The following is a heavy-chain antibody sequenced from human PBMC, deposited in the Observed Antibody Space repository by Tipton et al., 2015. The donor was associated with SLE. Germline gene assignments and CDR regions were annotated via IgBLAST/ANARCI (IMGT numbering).Heavy chain of an antibody. CDR2: INHSGST. CDR3: ARVRDFWSGDACDI. CDR1: GGSISSHY. D-gene: IGHD3-3*01. Sequence: TLSLTCTVSGGSISSHYWSWIRQPPGKGLEWIGEINHSGSTNYNPSLKSRVTISVDTSKNQFSLKLSSVTAADTAVYYCARVRDFWSGDACDIWGQGTMVTVSS. V-gene: IGHV4-34*01. J-gene: IGHJ3*02.